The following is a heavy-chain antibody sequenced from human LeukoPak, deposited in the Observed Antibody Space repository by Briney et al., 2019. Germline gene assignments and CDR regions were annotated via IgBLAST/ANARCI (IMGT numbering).Heavy chain of an antibody. J-gene: IGHJ6*02. CDR1: GFTFDDYA. Sequence: PGGSLRLSCAASGFTFDDYAMHWVRQAPGKGLEWVSGISWNSGSIGYADSVKGRFTISRDNAKNSLYLQMNSLRAEDTALYYCAKDLGKGYCYYYGMDVWGQGTTVTVSS. CDR3: AKDLGKGYCYYYGMDV. CDR2: ISWNSGSI. V-gene: IGHV3-9*01.